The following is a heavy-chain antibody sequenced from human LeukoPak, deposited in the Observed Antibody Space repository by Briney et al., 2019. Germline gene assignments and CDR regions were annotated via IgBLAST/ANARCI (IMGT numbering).Heavy chain of an antibody. Sequence: PSETLSLTCTVSGGSISNYYWSWIRQPPGKRLEWIGYIYYSGSTNYNPSLKSRVTISVDTSKNQFSLNLNSVTAADTAVYFCARTTYYYGSGTFDYWGQGTLVTVSS. J-gene: IGHJ4*02. CDR3: ARTTYYYGSGTFDY. D-gene: IGHD3-10*01. CDR1: GGSISNYY. CDR2: IYYSGST. V-gene: IGHV4-59*01.